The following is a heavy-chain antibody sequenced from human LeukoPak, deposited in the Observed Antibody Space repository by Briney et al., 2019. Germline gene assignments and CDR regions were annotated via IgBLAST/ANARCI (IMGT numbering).Heavy chain of an antibody. J-gene: IGHJ4*02. CDR2: ISGSGGST. V-gene: IGHV3-23*01. CDR1: GFNFNTYA. Sequence: PGGSLRLSCVGSGFNFNTYAMIWVRQAAVKGLEWVSAISGSGGSTYYADSVKGRFTTSRDNSKNTLYLQMNSLRAEDTAVYYCAKVFSWIAWYFDYWGQGTLVTVSS. D-gene: IGHD5-12*01. CDR3: AKVFSWIAWYFDY.